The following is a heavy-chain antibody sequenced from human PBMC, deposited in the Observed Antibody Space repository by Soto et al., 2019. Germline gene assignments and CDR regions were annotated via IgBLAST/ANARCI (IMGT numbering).Heavy chain of an antibody. V-gene: IGHV3-23*01. CDR2: ISDGGDTT. CDR1: GFTYSNYP. D-gene: IGHD6-19*01. Sequence: GGSLRLASAASGFTYSNYPMNRVRQATRKGLEWVSAISDGGDTTYYADSVKGRFIISRDNSKNTQYLQMSSLRAEDTAIYDCAKEPGRAVVGIYSNWGGQGTLVTVSS. J-gene: IGHJ4*02. CDR3: AKEPGRAVVGIYSNW.